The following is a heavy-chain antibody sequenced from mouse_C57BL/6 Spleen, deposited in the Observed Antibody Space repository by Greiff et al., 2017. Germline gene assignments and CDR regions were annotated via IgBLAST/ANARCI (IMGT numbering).Heavy chain of an antibody. CDR2: IYPRDGST. CDR3: ARKFFGLGRRGYFDY. Sequence: QVHVKQSGPELVKPGASVKLSCKASGYTFTSYDINWVKQRPGQGLEWIGWIYPRDGSTKYNEKFKGKATLTVDTSSSTAYMELHSLTSEDSAVYFCARKFFGLGRRGYFDYWGQGTTLTVSS. CDR1: GYTFTSYD. J-gene: IGHJ2*01. D-gene: IGHD4-1*01. V-gene: IGHV1-85*01.